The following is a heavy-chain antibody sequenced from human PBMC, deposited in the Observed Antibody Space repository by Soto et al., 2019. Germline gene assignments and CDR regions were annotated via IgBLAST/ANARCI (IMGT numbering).Heavy chain of an antibody. J-gene: IGHJ6*03. V-gene: IGHV4-39*01. Sequence: QLQLQESGPGLVKPSETLSLTCTVSGGSISSSSYYWGWIRQPPGKGLEWIGSIYYSGSTYYNPSLKSRVTLSVDTSKNQFSLKLSSVTAADTAVYYCARLGYCSGGNCKQGPYYYYYMDVWGKGTTVTVSS. D-gene: IGHD2-15*01. CDR2: IYYSGST. CDR1: GGSISSSSYY. CDR3: ARLGYCSGGNCKQGPYYYYYMDV.